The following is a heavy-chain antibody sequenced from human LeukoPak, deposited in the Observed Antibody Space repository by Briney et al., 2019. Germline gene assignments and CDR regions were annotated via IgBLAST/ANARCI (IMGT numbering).Heavy chain of an antibody. J-gene: IGHJ4*02. CDR2: IYYSGST. CDR1: GGSISSYY. V-gene: IGHV4-59*08. Sequence: SETLSLTCTVSGGSISSYYWSWIPQPPGKGLEWIGYIYYSGSTNYNPSLKSRVTISVDTSKNQFSLKLSSVTAADTAVYYCARHYHDVWGYFDYWGQGTLVTVSS. CDR3: ARHYHDVWGYFDY. D-gene: IGHD3-16*01.